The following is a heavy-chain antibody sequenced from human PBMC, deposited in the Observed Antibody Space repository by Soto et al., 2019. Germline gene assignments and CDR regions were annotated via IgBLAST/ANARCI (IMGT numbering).Heavy chain of an antibody. Sequence: QVQLQESGPGLVKPSQTLSLTCTVSGGSISSGGYYWSWIRQHPGKGLEWIGYIYYSGSTYYNPSLKCRVTISVDTSKNQFSRKLSSVTAADTAVYYCARAGGDLLYYYYYYMDVWGKGTTVTVSS. D-gene: IGHD4-17*01. CDR2: IYYSGST. J-gene: IGHJ6*03. CDR1: GGSISSGGYY. V-gene: IGHV4-31*03. CDR3: ARAGGDLLYYYYYYMDV.